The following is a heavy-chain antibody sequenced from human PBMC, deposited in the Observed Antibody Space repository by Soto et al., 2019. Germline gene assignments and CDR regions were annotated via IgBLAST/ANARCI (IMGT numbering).Heavy chain of an antibody. Sequence: GESLKISCAASGFTFSDYYMSWIRQAPGKGLEWVSYISSSGSTIYYAASVKGRFTISRDNAKNSLYLQMNSLRAEDTAVYYCARGSGYSYGYFDYRGQGTLVTVSS. CDR2: ISSSGSTI. D-gene: IGHD5-18*01. CDR3: ARGSGYSYGYFDY. J-gene: IGHJ4*02. V-gene: IGHV3-11*01. CDR1: GFTFSDYY.